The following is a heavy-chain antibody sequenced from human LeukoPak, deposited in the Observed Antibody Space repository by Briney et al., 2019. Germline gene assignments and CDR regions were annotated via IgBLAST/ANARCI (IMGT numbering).Heavy chain of an antibody. Sequence: QPGGSLRLSCAASGFTFSSYAMSWVRQAPGKGLEWVSAISGSGGSTYYADSVKGRFTISRDNSKNTLYLQMNSLRAEDTAVYYCARAPHDSYGSLGYFDYWGQGTLVTVSS. CDR1: GFTFSSYA. J-gene: IGHJ4*02. D-gene: IGHD5-18*01. CDR3: ARAPHDSYGSLGYFDY. V-gene: IGHV3-23*01. CDR2: ISGSGGST.